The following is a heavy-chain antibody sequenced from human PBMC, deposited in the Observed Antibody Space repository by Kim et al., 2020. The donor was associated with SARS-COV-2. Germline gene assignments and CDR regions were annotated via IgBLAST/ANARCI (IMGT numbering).Heavy chain of an antibody. CDR1: GFAFDDYA. CDR3: TKDMDASGIAADGYFQH. V-gene: IGHV3-9*01. J-gene: IGHJ1*01. Sequence: GGSLRLSCAASGFAFDDYAMHWVRQSPGKGLEWVSGITWNGRDLGYADSVRGRFIISRDNAKNSLSLEMNSLQPEDTAFYYCTKDMDASGIAADGYFQHWRQGTLVTVS. D-gene: IGHD3-10*01. CDR2: ITWNGRDL.